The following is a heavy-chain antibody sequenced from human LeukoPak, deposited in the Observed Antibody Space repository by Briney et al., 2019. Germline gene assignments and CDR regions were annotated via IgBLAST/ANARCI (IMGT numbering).Heavy chain of an antibody. D-gene: IGHD3-10*01. CDR1: GGSISSYY. CDR3: ARDGSGWYSDL. CDR2: IYYSGST. J-gene: IGHJ2*01. V-gene: IGHV4-59*01. Sequence: KPSETLSLTCTVSGGSISSYYWSWIRLPPGKGLEWIGYIYYSGSTNYNPSLKSRVTISVDTSKNQFSLKLTSVTAADTAVYYCARDGSGWYSDLWGRGTLVTVSS.